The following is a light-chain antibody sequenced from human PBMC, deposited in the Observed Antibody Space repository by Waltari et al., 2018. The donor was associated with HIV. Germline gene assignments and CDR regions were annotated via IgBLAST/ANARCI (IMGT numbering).Light chain of an antibody. CDR2: GNN. J-gene: IGLJ2*01. V-gene: IGLV1-44*01. Sequence: QPVLTQPPSASGTPGQRVIISCSGSSSNIGRHAVSWYQHLPGATPTLLIFGNNHRSSGVPDRLSGSKSATSASLAISGLRSVDEADYSCAAWDDSLDGPVFGGGTKLTVL. CDR3: AAWDDSLDGPV. CDR1: SSNIGRHA.